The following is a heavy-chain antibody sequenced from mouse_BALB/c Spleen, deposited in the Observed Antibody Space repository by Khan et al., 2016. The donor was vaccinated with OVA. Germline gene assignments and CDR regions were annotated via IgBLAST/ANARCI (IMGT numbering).Heavy chain of an antibody. CDR3: ARGGYGGFAY. CDR1: GYTFTSYD. J-gene: IGHJ3*01. CDR2: MFPGDGST. Sequence: VELVESGAELVKPGASVKLSCKASGYTFTSYDINWVRQRPEQGLEWIGWMFPGDGSTKYNENFKGKATLTTDKSSSTAYMQLSRLTSEDSGAYFCARGGYGGFAYWGQGTRVTVSA. V-gene: IGHV1-85*01. D-gene: IGHD2-14*01.